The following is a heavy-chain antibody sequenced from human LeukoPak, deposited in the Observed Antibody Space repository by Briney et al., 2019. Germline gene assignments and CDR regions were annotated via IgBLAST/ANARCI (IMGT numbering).Heavy chain of an antibody. D-gene: IGHD5-12*01. V-gene: IGHV3-53*01. CDR1: GFTVSSNY. CDR3: ARVESPVSGYDWYFDY. CDR2: IYSGGST. J-gene: IGHJ4*02. Sequence: PGGSLRLSCAASGFTVSSNYMSWVRQAPGKGLEWVSVIYSGGSTYYADSVKGRFTISRDNSKNTLYLQMNSLRAEDTAVYYCARVESPVSGYDWYFDYWGQGTLVTVSS.